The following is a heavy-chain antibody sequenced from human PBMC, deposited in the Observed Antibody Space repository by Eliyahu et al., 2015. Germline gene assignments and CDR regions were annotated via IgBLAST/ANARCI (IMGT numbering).Heavy chain of an antibody. CDR1: GFTFDDYA. D-gene: IGHD1-26*01. J-gene: IGHJ4*02. CDR3: AKVGASRYYFDY. V-gene: IGHV3-9*01. CDR2: ISWNSGSI. Sequence: EVQLVESGGGLVQPGRSLRLSCAASGFTFDDYAMXWVRQAPGKGXEWVSGISWNSGSIGYADSVKGRFTISRDNAKNSLYLQMNSLRAEDTALYYCAKVGASRYYFDYWGQGTLVTVSS.